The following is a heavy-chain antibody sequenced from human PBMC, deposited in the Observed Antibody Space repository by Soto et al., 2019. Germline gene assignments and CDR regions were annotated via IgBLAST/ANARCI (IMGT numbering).Heavy chain of an antibody. CDR2: ISGSGGST. CDR3: ATDPVRAVAGTWGY. CDR1: GFTFSSYA. V-gene: IGHV3-23*01. Sequence: VQLLESGGGLVQPGGSLRLSCAASGFTFSSYAMSWVRQAPGKGLEWVSAISGSGGSTYYADSVKGRFTISRDNSNNRLYLQMNSLRAEDTAVYYCATDPVRAVAGTWGYWGQGTLVTVSS. J-gene: IGHJ4*02. D-gene: IGHD6-19*01.